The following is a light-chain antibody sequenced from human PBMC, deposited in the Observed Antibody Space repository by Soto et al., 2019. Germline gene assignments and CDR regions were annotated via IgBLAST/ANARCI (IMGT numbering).Light chain of an antibody. CDR3: QHYNSWPL. V-gene: IGKV3-15*01. CDR2: GAI. CDR1: QSVGFN. J-gene: IGKJ3*01. Sequence: EIVLTQSPATLSVSPGEGATLSCRASQSVGFNVAWYQQKPGRAPRLLIYGAINRATGIPARFSGSGSGTDFTLTISSLQSEVFAVYYCQHYNSWPLFGPGTKVD.